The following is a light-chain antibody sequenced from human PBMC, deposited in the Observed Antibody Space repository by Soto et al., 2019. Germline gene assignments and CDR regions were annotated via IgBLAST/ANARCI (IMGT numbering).Light chain of an antibody. CDR2: KAS. Sequence: DLQMTQSPSTLSVSVGDRVTITCRASQSISSWLAWYQQKPGKAPNLLIYKASTLESGVPSRFSGSGSGTEFTLTISSLQPDDFATYYCQQYNSDSTFGQGTKVEIK. CDR1: QSISSW. J-gene: IGKJ1*01. CDR3: QQYNSDST. V-gene: IGKV1-5*03.